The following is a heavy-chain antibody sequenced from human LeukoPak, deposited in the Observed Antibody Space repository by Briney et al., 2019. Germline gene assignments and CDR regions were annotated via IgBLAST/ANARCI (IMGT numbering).Heavy chain of an antibody. V-gene: IGHV3-7*01. Sequence: GGSLRLFCAASGFTFSSYWMSWVRQAPGKGLEWVANIKQDGSEKYYVDSVKGRFTISRDNAKNSLYLQMNSLRAEDTAVYYCARAPLKYCDFWSGYYSDWGQGTLVTVSS. D-gene: IGHD3-3*01. CDR1: GFTFSSYW. J-gene: IGHJ4*02. CDR2: IKQDGSEK. CDR3: ARAPLKYCDFWSGYYSD.